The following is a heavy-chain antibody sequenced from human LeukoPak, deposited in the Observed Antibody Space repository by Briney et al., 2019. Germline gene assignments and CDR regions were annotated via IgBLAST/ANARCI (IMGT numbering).Heavy chain of an antibody. CDR1: GGTFSSYA. V-gene: IGHV1-69*05. Sequence: GASVKVSCKASGGTFSSYAISWVRQAPGQGLEWMGRIIPIFGTANYAQEFQGRVTITTDESTSTAYMELSSLRSEDTAVYYCARAGYDDYGGNLPFDYWGQGTLVTVSS. CDR3: ARAGYDDYGGNLPFDY. CDR2: IIPIFGTA. J-gene: IGHJ4*02. D-gene: IGHD4-23*01.